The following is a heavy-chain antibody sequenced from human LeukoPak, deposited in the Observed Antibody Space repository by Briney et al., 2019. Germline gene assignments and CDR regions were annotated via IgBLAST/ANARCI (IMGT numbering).Heavy chain of an antibody. CDR1: GGSISPYY. J-gene: IGHJ4*02. V-gene: IGHV4-59*08. CDR3: ARQQAVSGTFYFDY. D-gene: IGHD6-19*01. CDR2: VFHFGST. Sequence: ASGTLSLTCTVSGGSISPYYWSWIRQPPGRGLEWIGYVFHFGSTHYSPPLGSRAAISLDTSKKQFSLRLTAVTATDTAVYYCARQQAVSGTFYFDYWGQGSLVTVSS.